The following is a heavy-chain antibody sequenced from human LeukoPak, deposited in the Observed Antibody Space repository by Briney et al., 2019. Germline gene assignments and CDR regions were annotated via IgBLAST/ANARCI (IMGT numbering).Heavy chain of an antibody. D-gene: IGHD3-22*01. V-gene: IGHV4-39*01. CDR2: IYYSGST. CDR3: ARLSAYYDSSGPFDY. CDR1: GGSISSGTYY. J-gene: IGHJ4*02. Sequence: PSETLSLTCIVSGGSISSGTYYWGWIPQPPGKGLEWIGSIYYSGSTYYSPSLKSRVTISVDTSKNQFSLKLSSVTAADTAVYYCARLSAYYDSSGPFDYWGQGTLVTVSS.